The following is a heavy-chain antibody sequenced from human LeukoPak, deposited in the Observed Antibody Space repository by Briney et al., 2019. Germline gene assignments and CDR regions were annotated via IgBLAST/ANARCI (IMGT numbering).Heavy chain of an antibody. Sequence: GGSLRLSCAASGFTFSSYWMHWVRQAPGEGLVWVSRINTDGSSTSYADSVKGRFTISRDNAKNTLYLQMNSLRAEDTAVYYCARIMGYCSSTSCKSGWDAFDIWGQGTMVTVSS. CDR2: INTDGSST. CDR1: GFTFSSYW. D-gene: IGHD2-2*01. J-gene: IGHJ3*02. CDR3: ARIMGYCSSTSCKSGWDAFDI. V-gene: IGHV3-74*01.